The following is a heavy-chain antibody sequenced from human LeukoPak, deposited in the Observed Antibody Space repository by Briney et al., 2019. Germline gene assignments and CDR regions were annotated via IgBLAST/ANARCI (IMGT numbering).Heavy chain of an antibody. CDR3: AKYRYYPRGDDAFDI. D-gene: IGHD1-26*01. CDR2: ISYDGSNI. V-gene: IGHV3-30*18. J-gene: IGHJ3*02. CDR1: GFIFSDYA. Sequence: GGSLRLSCAASGFIFSDYAMSWVRQAPGKGLEWVAVISYDGSNIYYADSVKGRFTISRDNSKSTLYLQMNSLRGDDTAIYYCAKYRYYPRGDDAFDIWGQGTLVTVSS.